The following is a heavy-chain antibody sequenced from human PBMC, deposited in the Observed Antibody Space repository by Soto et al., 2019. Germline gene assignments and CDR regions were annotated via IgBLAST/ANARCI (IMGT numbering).Heavy chain of an antibody. CDR3: ARERGFLSEAFDI. Sequence: SQTLSLTCAISGDSVSSNSATWSWIRQSPSRGLEWLGRTYYRSRWYNDCAPSVKSRITINPDTSKNHFFLQLSSVTPEDTAVYYCARERGFLSEAFDIWGRGTVVTVSS. V-gene: IGHV6-1*01. CDR1: GDSVSSNSAT. CDR2: TYYRSRWYN. D-gene: IGHD3-10*01. J-gene: IGHJ3*02.